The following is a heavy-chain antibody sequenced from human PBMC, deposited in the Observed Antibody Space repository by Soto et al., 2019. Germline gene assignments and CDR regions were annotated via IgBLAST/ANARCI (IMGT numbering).Heavy chain of an antibody. V-gene: IGHV3-23*01. J-gene: IGHJ4*02. CDR2: ISSSGVST. CDR3: AKMSGGNYDFDF. Sequence: RVIKDPGKGLEWVSAISSSGVSTSYADSVKGRFTISRDNSKNTLYMQMNSLRAEDTVIYYWAKMSGGNYDFDFWGQGSPVTVSS. D-gene: IGHD1-7*01.